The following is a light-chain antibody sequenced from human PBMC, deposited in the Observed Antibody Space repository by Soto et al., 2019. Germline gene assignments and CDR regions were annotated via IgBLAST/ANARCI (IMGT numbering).Light chain of an antibody. CDR1: QSVSSSY. J-gene: IGKJ4*01. CDR3: QQYDNWPLT. V-gene: IGKV3-15*01. CDR2: GAS. Sequence: EIVMTQSPATLSVSPWESATLSRRASQSVSSSYLAWYQQKPGQAPRLLIYGASTRATGIPARFSGSGSGTEFTLTISSLQSEDFAVYYCQQYDNWPLTFGGGTKVDIK.